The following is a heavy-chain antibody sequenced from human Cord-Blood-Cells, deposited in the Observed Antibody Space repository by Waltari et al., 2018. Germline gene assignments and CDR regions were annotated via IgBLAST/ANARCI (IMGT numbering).Heavy chain of an antibody. CDR2: FDPEDGET. Sequence: VQLVQSGAEVKKPGASVKVSCKVSGYTLTELSLHWVLPAPGKGLEWMGGFDPEDGETIYAQKFQGRVTMTEDTSTDTAYMELSSLRSEDTAVYYCATDKGIAAAGDAFDIWGQGTMVTVSS. CDR1: GYTLTELS. V-gene: IGHV1-24*01. CDR3: ATDKGIAAAGDAFDI. D-gene: IGHD6-13*01. J-gene: IGHJ3*02.